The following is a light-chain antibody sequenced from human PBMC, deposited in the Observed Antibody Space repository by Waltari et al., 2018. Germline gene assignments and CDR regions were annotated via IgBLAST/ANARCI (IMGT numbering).Light chain of an antibody. CDR1: QSVLYSSNNKNY. CDR3: QQYYTGPRT. Sequence: DIVMTQSPDSLAVSLGERATINCKSSQSVLYSSNNKNYLAWYQQKPGQPPKLLIYWASTRESGVPDRFSGRGSGTDFTLTISSLEAEDVAVYYCQQYYTGPRTFGQGTKVEIK. V-gene: IGKV4-1*01. CDR2: WAS. J-gene: IGKJ1*01.